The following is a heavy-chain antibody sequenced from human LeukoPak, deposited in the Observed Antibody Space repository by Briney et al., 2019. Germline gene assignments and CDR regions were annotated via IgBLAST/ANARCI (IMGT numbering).Heavy chain of an antibody. D-gene: IGHD5-18*01. Sequence: GGSLRLSSAASAFTDSSNYMSWDRQAQGKGLEWVTVTYSGGSTYYADSVKGRFTISRDNSKNTLYLQMNSLRAEDTAVYYCAREGYSYGYDAFDIWGQGTMVTVSS. V-gene: IGHV3-66*01. CDR2: TYSGGST. CDR1: AFTDSSNY. CDR3: AREGYSYGYDAFDI. J-gene: IGHJ3*02.